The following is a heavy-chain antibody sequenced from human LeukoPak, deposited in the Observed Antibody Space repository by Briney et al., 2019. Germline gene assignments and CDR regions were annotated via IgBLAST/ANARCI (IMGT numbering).Heavy chain of an antibody. CDR2: IWYDGSNK. V-gene: IGHV3-33*06. CDR3: AKDLGSSGWYIDY. CDR1: GFTFSNHG. J-gene: IGHJ4*02. D-gene: IGHD6-19*01. Sequence: QPGRSLRLSCAASGFTFSNHGMHWVRQAPGKGPEWVALIWYDGSNKYYGDSVKGRFTISRDNSKNTVYLQMNSLRAEDTAVYYCAKDLGSSGWYIDYWGQGTLVTVSS.